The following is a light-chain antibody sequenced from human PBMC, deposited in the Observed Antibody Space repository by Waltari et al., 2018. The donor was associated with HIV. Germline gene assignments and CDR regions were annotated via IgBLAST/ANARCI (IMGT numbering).Light chain of an antibody. V-gene: IGLV1-44*01. CDR1: SSNIGSDT. CDR3: AAWDDSLNLV. Sequence: QSVLTKPPSASGTPGQRVTISCSGSSSNIGSDTVNWYQQLPGTAPKLLIYSNHQRPSGVPDRFSGSKSGPSASLAISGLQSEDEADYYCAAWDDSLNLVFGGGTKLTVL. CDR2: SNH. J-gene: IGLJ2*01.